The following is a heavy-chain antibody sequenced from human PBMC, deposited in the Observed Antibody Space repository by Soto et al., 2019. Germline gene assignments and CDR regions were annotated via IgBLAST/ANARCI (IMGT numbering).Heavy chain of an antibody. CDR3: ARHVRYSSSWLFDY. Sequence: TSETLSLTCTVSGGSISSYYWSWIRQPPGKGLEWIGYIYYSGSTNYNPSLKSRVTISVDTSKNQFSLKLSSVTAADTAVYYCARHVRYSSSWLFDYWGQGTLVTVSS. CDR2: IYYSGST. J-gene: IGHJ4*02. V-gene: IGHV4-59*08. CDR1: GGSISSYY. D-gene: IGHD6-13*01.